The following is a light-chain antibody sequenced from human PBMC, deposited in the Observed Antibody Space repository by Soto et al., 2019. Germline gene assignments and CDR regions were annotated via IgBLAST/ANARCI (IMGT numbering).Light chain of an antibody. CDR2: DAS. CDR1: QDISNY. Sequence: DIQMTQSPSSLSASVGDRDTITCQASQDISNYLNWYQQKPGKAPKLLIYDASNLQTGVPSRFSGSGSGTDFTFTINNLQPEDVATYYCQQYDNLPSITFGQGTRLDFK. CDR3: QQYDNLPSIT. V-gene: IGKV1-33*01. J-gene: IGKJ5*01.